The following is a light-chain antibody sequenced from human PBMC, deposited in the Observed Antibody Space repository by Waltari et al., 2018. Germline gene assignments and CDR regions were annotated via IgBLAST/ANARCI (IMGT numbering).Light chain of an antibody. CDR2: DAS. V-gene: IGKV3-20*01. CDR3: QKYGSLPAT. CDR1: QSVRRF. Sequence: EMVLTQSPGTLSLSPGERATLSCKASQSVRRFLAWYQQKPGQAPRLLISDASSRATGIPDRCRGSGFGTDYSLSISKLEPKDFAVYYCQKYGSLPATFGQGTKVEIK. J-gene: IGKJ1*01.